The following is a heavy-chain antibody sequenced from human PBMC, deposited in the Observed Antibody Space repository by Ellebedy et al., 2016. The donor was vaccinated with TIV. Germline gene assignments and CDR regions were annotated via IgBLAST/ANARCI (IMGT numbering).Heavy chain of an antibody. CDR2: IKQDGSEK. J-gene: IGHJ4*02. Sequence: GGSLRLSXAGSGFTFANYWMNWVRQAPGKGLEWVANIKQDGSEKNYVDSVKGRFTISRDNGKNSLYLQMNSLRAEDTAVYYCATNCGGDCYSLWVYWGQGTLVTVSS. CDR3: ATNCGGDCYSLWVY. V-gene: IGHV3-7*01. D-gene: IGHD2-21*02. CDR1: GFTFANYW.